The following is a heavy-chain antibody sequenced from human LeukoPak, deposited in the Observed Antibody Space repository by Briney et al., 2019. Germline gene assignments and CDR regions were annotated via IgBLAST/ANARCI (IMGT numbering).Heavy chain of an antibody. D-gene: IGHD3-10*01. CDR1: GYTFTSYY. CDR2: INPNGGST. CDR3: ARDGSGSSHPLRD. Sequence: ASVKLSCKASGYTFTSYYMHWVRQAPGQGLEWMGIINPNGGSTGQAQKFQGRVTLTRDTSTRTVHMELSSLRSEATAVYYCARDGSGSSHPLRDGGQGTLVTVSS. V-gene: IGHV1-46*01. J-gene: IGHJ4*02.